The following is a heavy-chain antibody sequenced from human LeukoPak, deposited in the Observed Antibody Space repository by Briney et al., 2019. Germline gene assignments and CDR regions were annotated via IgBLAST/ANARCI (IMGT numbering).Heavy chain of an antibody. J-gene: IGHJ6*03. CDR2: INHSGST. CDR3: AIGGNRAPYYYYMDV. CDR1: GGSFSCYY. D-gene: IGHD1-14*01. Sequence: PSETLSLTRAVYGGSFSCYYWSWIRQPPGKGLEWIGEINHSGSTNYNPSLKSRVTISVDTSKNQFALKLSSVTAADTAVYYCAIGGNRAPYYYYMDVWGEVTTVTVSS. V-gene: IGHV4-34*01.